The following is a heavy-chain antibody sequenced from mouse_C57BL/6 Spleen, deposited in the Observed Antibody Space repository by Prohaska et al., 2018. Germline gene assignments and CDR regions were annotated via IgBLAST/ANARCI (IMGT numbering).Heavy chain of an antibody. D-gene: IGHD1-2*01. Sequence: EVKLVESEGGLVQPGSSMKLSCTASGFTFSDYYMAWVRQVPEKALEWVASINYDGSSTNYLDSLKSRFIISRDNAKNILYLQMSSLKSEDTATYYWARGLDFDYWGQGTTLTVSA. J-gene: IGHJ2*01. V-gene: IGHV5-16*01. CDR1: GFTFSDYY. CDR2: INYDGSST. CDR3: ARGLDFDY.